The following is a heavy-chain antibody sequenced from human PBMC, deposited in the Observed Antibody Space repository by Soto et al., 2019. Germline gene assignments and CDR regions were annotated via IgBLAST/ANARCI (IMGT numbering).Heavy chain of an antibody. CDR2: VSSSSSYI. J-gene: IGHJ6*03. CDR1: GFTFTSYS. D-gene: IGHD2-2*01. CDR3: ARVVQGIPAAPYYYYYYMDV. V-gene: IGHV3-21*01. Sequence: EVQLVESGGGLVKPGGSLRLSCAASGFTFTSYSMNWVRQAPGKGLEWVSSVSSSSSYIYYADSVKGRFTISRDNAKNSLYLQMNSLRAEDTAVYYCARVVQGIPAAPYYYYYYMDVWGKGTTVTVSS.